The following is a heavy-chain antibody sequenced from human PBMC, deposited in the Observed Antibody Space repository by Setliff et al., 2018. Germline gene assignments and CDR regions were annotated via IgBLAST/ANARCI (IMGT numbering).Heavy chain of an antibody. J-gene: IGHJ4*02. CDR3: ARDYGPNDY. CDR1: GGSISRSSYY. D-gene: IGHD3-16*01. Sequence: SETLSLTCTVSGGSISRSSYYWGWIRQPPGKGLEWIGSIYHTGTTYYNPSLKSRVTIPVDTSKNQFSLRLSSVTAADTAVYFCARDYGPNDYWGQGSLVTVSS. CDR2: IYHTGTT. V-gene: IGHV4-39*07.